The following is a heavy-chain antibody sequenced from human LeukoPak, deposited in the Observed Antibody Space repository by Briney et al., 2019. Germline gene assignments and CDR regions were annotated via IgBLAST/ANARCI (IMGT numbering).Heavy chain of an antibody. V-gene: IGHV3-23*01. D-gene: IGHD6-6*01. CDR2: ISGSGGST. Sequence: PGGSLRLSCAAPGFTFSSYARSWVRQAPGKGLEWVSAISGSGGSTYYADSVKGRFTISRDNSKNTLYLQMNSLRAEDTAVYYWTSSSSRGIYYYYYYMDVWGKGTTVTVSS. CDR1: GFTFSSYA. CDR3: TSSSSRGIYYYYYYMDV. J-gene: IGHJ6*03.